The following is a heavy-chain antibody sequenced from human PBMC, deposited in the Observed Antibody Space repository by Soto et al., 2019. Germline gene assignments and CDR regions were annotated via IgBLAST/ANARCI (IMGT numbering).Heavy chain of an antibody. CDR1: GYTFTSYG. D-gene: IGHD3-22*01. J-gene: IGHJ6*02. Sequence: ASVKVSCKASGYTFTSYGISWVRQAPGQGLEWMGWISAYNGNTNYAQKLQGRVTMTTDTSTSTAYMELRSLRFDDTAVYYCARFRNYDSSGYYPFWYYYGMDVWGQGTTVTVSS. CDR2: ISAYNGNT. V-gene: IGHV1-18*01. CDR3: ARFRNYDSSGYYPFWYYYGMDV.